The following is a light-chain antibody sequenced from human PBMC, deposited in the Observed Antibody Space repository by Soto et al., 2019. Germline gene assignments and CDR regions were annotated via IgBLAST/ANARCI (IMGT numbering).Light chain of an antibody. CDR2: DAS. J-gene: IGKJ4*01. V-gene: IGKV3-11*01. CDR3: QQLNVYPST. CDR1: QSVSSY. Sequence: EIVLTQSPATLSLSPGEKATLSCWASQSVSSYLAWYQQKPGQAPRLLIYDASNRATGIPARFSGSGSGTDFTLTISSLQPEDFATYYCQQLNVYPSTFGGGTKVDIK.